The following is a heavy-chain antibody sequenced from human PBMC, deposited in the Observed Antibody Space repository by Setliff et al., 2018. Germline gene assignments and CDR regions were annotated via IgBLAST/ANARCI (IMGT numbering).Heavy chain of an antibody. J-gene: IGHJ2*01. CDR1: GFTFSSYS. CDR2: ISSSSSTI. D-gene: IGHD2-15*01. Sequence: GGSLRLSCAASGFTFSSYSMNWVRQAPGKGLEWVSYISSSSSTIYYADSVKGRFTISRDNAKNSLYLQMNSLRAGDTAVYYCARDLVKDIVVVVWYFDLWGRGTLVTVSS. CDR3: ARDLVKDIVVVVWYFDL. V-gene: IGHV3-48*01.